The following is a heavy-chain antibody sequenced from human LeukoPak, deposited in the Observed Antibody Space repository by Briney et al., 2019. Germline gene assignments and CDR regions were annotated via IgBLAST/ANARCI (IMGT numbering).Heavy chain of an antibody. J-gene: IGHJ6*03. D-gene: IGHD2-15*01. CDR2: IIPIFGTA. V-gene: IGHV1-69*05. Sequence: SVKVSCKASGGTFSSYAISWVRQAPGQGLEWRGGIIPIFGTANYAQKFQGRVTITTDESTSTAYMELSSLRSEDAAVYYCARVGSPHYYYYMDVWGKGTTVTVSS. CDR3: ARVGSPHYYYYMDV. CDR1: GGTFSSYA.